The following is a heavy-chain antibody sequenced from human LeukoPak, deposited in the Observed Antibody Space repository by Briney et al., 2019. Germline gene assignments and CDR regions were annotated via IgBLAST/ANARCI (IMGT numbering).Heavy chain of an antibody. CDR2: ISWNSGSI. J-gene: IGHJ3*02. CDR3: AKGGRYYDILTGYAFDI. D-gene: IGHD3-9*01. CDR1: GFTFDDYA. V-gene: IGHV3-9*03. Sequence: GGSLRLSCAASGFTFDDYAMHWVRQAPGKGLGWVSGISWNSGSIGYADSVKGRFTISRDNAKNSLYLQMNSLRAEDMALYYCAKGGRYYDILTGYAFDIWGQGTMVTVSS.